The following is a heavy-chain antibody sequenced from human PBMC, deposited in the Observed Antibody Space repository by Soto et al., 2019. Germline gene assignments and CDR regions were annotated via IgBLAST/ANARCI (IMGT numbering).Heavy chain of an antibody. Sequence: GGSLRLSCAASGFTFSSYWMSWVRQAPGKGLEWVANIKQDGSEKYYVDSVKDRFTISRDNAKNSLYLQMNSLRAEDTAVYYCARARELTGLAFDIWGQGTMVTVSS. CDR2: IKQDGSEK. V-gene: IGHV3-7*01. D-gene: IGHD1-26*01. J-gene: IGHJ3*02. CDR3: ARARELTGLAFDI. CDR1: GFTFSSYW.